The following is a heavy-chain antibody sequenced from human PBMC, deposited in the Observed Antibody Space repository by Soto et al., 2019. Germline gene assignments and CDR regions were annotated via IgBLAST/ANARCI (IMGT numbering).Heavy chain of an antibody. Sequence: GGSLRLSCAASGFTFSSYAMSWVRQSPGKGLEWVSAISGSGGSTYYADSVKGRFTISRDDSKNTLYLQMNSLRAEDTAVYYCAKDSDSSGYYLVAFDIWGQGTMVTVSS. J-gene: IGHJ3*02. CDR2: ISGSGGST. CDR1: GFTFSSYA. V-gene: IGHV3-23*01. D-gene: IGHD3-22*01. CDR3: AKDSDSSGYYLVAFDI.